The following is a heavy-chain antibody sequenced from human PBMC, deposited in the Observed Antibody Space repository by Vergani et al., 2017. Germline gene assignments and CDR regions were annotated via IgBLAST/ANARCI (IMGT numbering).Heavy chain of an antibody. CDR2: ISGSGVSA. CDR3: AKQYLVSGNYRFDY. V-gene: IGHV3-23*01. CDR1: EFTFSNYA. Sequence: EVQLLESGGGLVQPGGSLTLTCAASEFTFSNYAMNWVRQAPGKGLEWVSGISGSGVSAYYTDSVKGRFTISRDNSKNMLFLQMNNLRTEDTAIYYCAKQYLVSGNYRFDYWGQGTLVTVSS. D-gene: IGHD3-16*02. J-gene: IGHJ4*02.